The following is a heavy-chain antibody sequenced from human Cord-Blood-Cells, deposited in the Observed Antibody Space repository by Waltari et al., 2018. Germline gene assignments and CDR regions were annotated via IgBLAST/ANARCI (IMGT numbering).Heavy chain of an antibody. J-gene: IGHJ3*02. CDR1: GGSISSYY. CDR3: ARGGGYCSSTSCYAFDI. V-gene: IGHV4-59*01. Sequence: QVQLQESGPGLVKPPETLSLTCTVSGGSISSYYWSGIRQTPGKGLEWIGYIYYSGSTNYNPSLKSRVTISVDTSKNQFSLKLSSVTAADTAVYYCARGGGYCSSTSCYAFDIWGQGTMVTVSS. CDR2: IYYSGST. D-gene: IGHD2-2*01.